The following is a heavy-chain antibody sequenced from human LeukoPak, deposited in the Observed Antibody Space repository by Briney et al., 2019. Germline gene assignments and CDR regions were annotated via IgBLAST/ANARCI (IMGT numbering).Heavy chain of an antibody. CDR2: IYYSGST. J-gene: IGHJ3*02. V-gene: IGHV4-59*01. D-gene: IGHD3-22*01. Sequence: PSETLSLTCAVYGGSFSGYYWSWIRQPPGKGLEWIGYIYYSGSTNYNPSLKSRVTISVDTSKNQFSLKLSSVTAADTAVYYCARRNPYYYDSSGYYSAFDIWGQGTMVTVSS. CDR1: GGSFSGYY. CDR3: ARRNPYYYDSSGYYSAFDI.